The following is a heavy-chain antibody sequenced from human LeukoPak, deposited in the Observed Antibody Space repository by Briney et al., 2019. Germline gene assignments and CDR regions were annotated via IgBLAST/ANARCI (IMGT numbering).Heavy chain of an antibody. CDR1: GYTFTSYD. CDR2: FDPEDGET. J-gene: IGHJ3*02. CDR3: ATARGSGSFPDAFDI. Sequence: GASVKVSCKASGYTFTSYDINWVRQATGQGLEWMGGFDPEDGETIYAQKFQGRVTMTEDTSTDTAYMELSSLRSEDTAVYYCATARGSGSFPDAFDIWGQGTMVTVSS. D-gene: IGHD3-10*01. V-gene: IGHV1-24*01.